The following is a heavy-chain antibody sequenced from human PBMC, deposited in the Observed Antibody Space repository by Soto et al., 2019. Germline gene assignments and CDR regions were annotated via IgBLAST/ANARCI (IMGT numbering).Heavy chain of an antibody. Sequence: EVQLVESGGGLVQPGGSLRLTCAASGFTFSSYDMHWVREATGKGLEWVSAIGTAGDTYYPGSVKGRFTISRENAKNSLYLQMNSLRAGDTAVYYCARGISAAVNPSWFDPWGQGTLVTVSS. J-gene: IGHJ5*02. CDR1: GFTFSSYD. CDR2: IGTAGDT. V-gene: IGHV3-13*04. D-gene: IGHD6-13*01. CDR3: ARGISAAVNPSWFDP.